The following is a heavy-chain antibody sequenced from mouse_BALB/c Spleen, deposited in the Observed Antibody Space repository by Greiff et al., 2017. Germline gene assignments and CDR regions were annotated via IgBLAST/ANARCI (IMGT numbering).Heavy chain of an antibody. CDR2: INPDSSTI. CDR3: ARWFITTGPFAY. CDR1: GFDFSRYW. J-gene: IGHJ3*01. V-gene: IGHV4-1*02. D-gene: IGHD1-1*01. Sequence: EVKLMESGGGLVQPGGSLKLSCAASGFDFSRYWMSWVRQAPGKGLEWIGEINPDSSTINYTPSLKDKFIISRDNAKNTLYLQMSKVRSEDTALYYCARWFITTGPFAYWGQGTLVTVSA.